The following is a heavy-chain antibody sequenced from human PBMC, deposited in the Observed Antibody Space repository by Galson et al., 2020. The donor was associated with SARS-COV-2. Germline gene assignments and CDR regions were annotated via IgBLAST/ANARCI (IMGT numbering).Heavy chain of an antibody. D-gene: IGHD3-10*01. CDR1: SGSIDNGNFY. Sequence: SETLSLTCTVSSGSIDNGNFYWAWIRQHPGKGLEWIWYIYYTGRTYYNPSLKSRVTISIDTSTSQFSLRLTSVTAADTAMYYCARVYYYGTGNYYNRFDYWGRGTLVTVSS. V-gene: IGHV4-31*03. CDR3: ARVYYYGTGNYYNRFDY. J-gene: IGHJ4*02. CDR2: IYYTGRT.